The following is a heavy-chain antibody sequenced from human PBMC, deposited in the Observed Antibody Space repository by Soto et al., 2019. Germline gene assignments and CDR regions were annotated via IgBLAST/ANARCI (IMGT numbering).Heavy chain of an antibody. CDR2: INHSGST. Sequence: PSETLSLTCAVYGGSFSGYYWSWIRQPPGKGLEWIGEINHSGSTNYNPSLKSRVTISVDTSKNQFSLKLSSVTAADTAVYYCARGLLRYFDWLPQYYYYYMDVWGKGTTVTV. D-gene: IGHD3-9*01. CDR3: ARGLLRYFDWLPQYYYYYMDV. CDR1: GGSFSGYY. V-gene: IGHV4-34*01. J-gene: IGHJ6*03.